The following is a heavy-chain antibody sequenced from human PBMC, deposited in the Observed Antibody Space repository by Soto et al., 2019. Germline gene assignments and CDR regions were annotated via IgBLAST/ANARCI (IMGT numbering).Heavy chain of an antibody. V-gene: IGHV3-30*18. CDR2: ISYDGSNK. CDR3: AKEGSRSSWYYFDY. J-gene: IGHJ4*02. Sequence: PGGSLRLSCAASGFTFSSYGMHWVRQAPGKGLEWVAVISYDGSNKYYADSVKGRFTISRDNSKNTLYLQMNSLRAEDTAVYYCAKEGSRSSWYYFDYWGQGTLVTVSS. CDR1: GFTFSSYG. D-gene: IGHD6-13*01.